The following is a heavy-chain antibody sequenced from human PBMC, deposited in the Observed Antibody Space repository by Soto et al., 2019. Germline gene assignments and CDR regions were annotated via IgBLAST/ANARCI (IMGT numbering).Heavy chain of an antibody. V-gene: IGHV4-31*03. D-gene: IGHD4-17*01. J-gene: IGHJ4*02. Sequence: SETLSLTCTVSGGSISSGGYYWSWIRQHPGKGLEWIGYIYYSGSTYYNPSLKSRLTISVDTSKNQFSLKLSSVTAADTAVYYCARRYGDCFDYWGQGTLVTVSS. CDR1: GGSISSGGYY. CDR3: ARRYGDCFDY. CDR2: IYYSGST.